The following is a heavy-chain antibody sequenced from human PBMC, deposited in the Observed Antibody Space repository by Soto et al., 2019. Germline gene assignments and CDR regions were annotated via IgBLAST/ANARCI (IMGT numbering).Heavy chain of an antibody. J-gene: IGHJ4*02. V-gene: IGHV4-39*01. Sequence: QLQLQESGPGLVKPSETLSLTCTVSGGSISSSSYYWGWIRQPPGKGLEWIGSIYYSWSTCYNPSLKSRVTISVDTSKNQFSLKLSSVTAADTAVYYCVHSGYDRVDYWGQGTLVTVSS. CDR2: IYYSWST. CDR3: VHSGYDRVDY. D-gene: IGHD5-12*01. CDR1: GGSISSSSYY.